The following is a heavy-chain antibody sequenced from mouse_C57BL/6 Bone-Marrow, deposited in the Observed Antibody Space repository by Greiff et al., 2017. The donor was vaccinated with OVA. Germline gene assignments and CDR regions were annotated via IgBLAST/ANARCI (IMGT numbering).Heavy chain of an antibody. CDR2: ISSGGDYI. CDR3: TREDYGSSYDWYFDV. Sequence: EVKLMESGEGLVKPGGSLKLSCAASGFTFSSYAMPWVRQTPEKRLEWVAYISSGGDYIYYADTVKGRFTISRDNARNTLYLQMSSLKSEDTAMYYCTREDYGSSYDWYFDVWGTGTTVTVSS. CDR1: GFTFSSYA. D-gene: IGHD1-1*01. V-gene: IGHV5-9-1*02. J-gene: IGHJ1*03.